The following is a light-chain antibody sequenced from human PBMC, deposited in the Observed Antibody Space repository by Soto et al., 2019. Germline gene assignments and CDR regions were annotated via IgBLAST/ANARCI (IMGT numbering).Light chain of an antibody. CDR1: QSISSW. Sequence: DIQMTQSPSTLSASVGDRVTITCRASQSISSWLAWYQQKPGNAPKLLIYDASSLESGVPSRFSGTGSGTEFTFSITSLQPEDFGTYYCQQCYMGWTFGQGTKVDI. J-gene: IGKJ1*01. V-gene: IGKV1-5*01. CDR2: DAS. CDR3: QQCYMGWT.